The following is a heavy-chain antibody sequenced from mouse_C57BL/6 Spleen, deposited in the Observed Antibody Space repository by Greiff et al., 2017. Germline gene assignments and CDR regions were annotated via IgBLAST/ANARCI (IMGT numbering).Heavy chain of an antibody. CDR2: ISSGGSYT. CDR1: GFTFSSYG. J-gene: IGHJ3*01. V-gene: IGHV5-6*01. Sequence: EVKLMESGGDLVKPGGSLKLSCAASGFTFSSYGMSWVRQTPDKRLEWVATISSGGSYTYYPDSVEGRFTISRDNAKNALYLQMSSLKSEDTAMYYCASYRNYVFAYWGQGTLVTVSA. D-gene: IGHD2-1*01. CDR3: ASYRNYVFAY.